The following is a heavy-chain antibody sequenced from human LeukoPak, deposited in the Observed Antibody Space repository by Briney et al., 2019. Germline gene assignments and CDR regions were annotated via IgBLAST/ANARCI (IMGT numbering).Heavy chain of an antibody. CDR1: GGSISSYY. V-gene: IGHV4-59*01. CDR2: IYYSGST. J-gene: IGHJ4*02. Sequence: SETLSLTCTVSGGSISSYYWSWIRQPPGKGLEWIGYIYYSGSTNYNPSLKSRVTISVDTSKNQFSLKLSSVTAADTAVYYCAGHDYGDPVAFDYWGQGTLVTVSS. D-gene: IGHD4-17*01. CDR3: AGHDYGDPVAFDY.